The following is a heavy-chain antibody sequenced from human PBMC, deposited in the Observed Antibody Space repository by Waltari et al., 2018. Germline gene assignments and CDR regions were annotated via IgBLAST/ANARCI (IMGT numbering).Heavy chain of an antibody. D-gene: IGHD6-6*01. CDR2: IYYSGST. Sequence: PSETLSLTCTVSGGSISSSSYYWGWIRQPPGKGLEWIGSIYYSGSTYYNPSLKSRVTISVDTSKNQFSLKLSSVTAADTAVYYCAREDSSSPLNNWGQGTLVTVSS. CDR3: AREDSSSPLNN. CDR1: GGSISSSSYY. J-gene: IGHJ4*02. V-gene: IGHV4-39*01.